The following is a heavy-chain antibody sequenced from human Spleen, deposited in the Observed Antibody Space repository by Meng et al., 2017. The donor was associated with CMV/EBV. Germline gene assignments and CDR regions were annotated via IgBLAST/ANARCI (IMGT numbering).Heavy chain of an antibody. J-gene: IGHJ5*02. Sequence: SVKVSCKSSGGNFNGYSISWVRQAPGQGLEWMGRILPVLDLTNYSQKFQGRVTISADKETTTACMEMRGLTSDDTAVHYCARDVMATTWGQGTLVTVSS. V-gene: IGHV1-69*04. CDR1: GGNFNGYS. D-gene: IGHD5-24*01. CDR2: ILPVLDLT. CDR3: ARDVMATT.